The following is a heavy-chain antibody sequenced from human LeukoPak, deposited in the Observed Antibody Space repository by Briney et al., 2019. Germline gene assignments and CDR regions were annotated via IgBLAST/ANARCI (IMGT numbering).Heavy chain of an antibody. CDR1: GGSFSAYY. CDR2: INHSGST. D-gene: IGHD2-2*01. Sequence: SETLSLTCAVYGGSFSAYYWSWIRQPPEKGLEWIGEINHSGSTNYNPSLKSRVTISVDTSKNQFSLELSSVTAADTAVYYCARVFRPPYAHMDVWGQGTTVTVSS. CDR3: ARVFRPPYAHMDV. V-gene: IGHV4-34*01. J-gene: IGHJ6*02.